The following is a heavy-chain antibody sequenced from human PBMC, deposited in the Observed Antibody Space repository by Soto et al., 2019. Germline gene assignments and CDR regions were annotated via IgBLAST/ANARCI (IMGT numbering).Heavy chain of an antibody. Sequence: SETLSLTCAVYGGAFSGYYWSWIRQPPGKGLEWIGEINHSGSTNYNPSLKSRVTISVDTSKNQFSLKLSSVTAADTAVYYCERGRIAARVDYWGQGTLVTVSS. V-gene: IGHV4-34*01. D-gene: IGHD6-6*01. CDR3: ERGRIAARVDY. CDR2: INHSGST. CDR1: GGAFSGYY. J-gene: IGHJ4*02.